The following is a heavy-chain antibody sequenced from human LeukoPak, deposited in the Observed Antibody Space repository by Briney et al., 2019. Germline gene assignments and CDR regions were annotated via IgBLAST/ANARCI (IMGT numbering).Heavy chain of an antibody. CDR3: ARHGNWEPFDF. CDR1: GASIRSSDYY. D-gene: IGHD1-1*01. V-gene: IGHV4-39*01. Sequence: SDTLSLTCVLSGASIRSSDYYWAWIRQPPGKGLQWIGTVYYSGSTYYNPPLKSRVTISVDTSKNSFSLKVTSLTAADTATYYCARHGNWEPFDFWGQGRLVTVSS. J-gene: IGHJ4*02. CDR2: VYYSGST.